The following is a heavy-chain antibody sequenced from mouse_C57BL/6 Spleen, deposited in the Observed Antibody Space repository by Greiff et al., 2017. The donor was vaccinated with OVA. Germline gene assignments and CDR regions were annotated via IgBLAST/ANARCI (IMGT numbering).Heavy chain of an antibody. CDR1: GYTFTDYN. Sequence: EVQLQQSGPELVKPGASVKIPCKASGYTFTDYNMDWVKQSHGKSLEWIGDINPNNGGTSYNQKFKGKATLTVDKSSSTAYMELRSLTSEDTAVYYCARGGCGYYFDYWGQGTTLTVSS. CDR3: ARGGCGYYFDY. V-gene: IGHV1-18*01. CDR2: INPNNGGT. J-gene: IGHJ2*01. D-gene: IGHD1-1*02.